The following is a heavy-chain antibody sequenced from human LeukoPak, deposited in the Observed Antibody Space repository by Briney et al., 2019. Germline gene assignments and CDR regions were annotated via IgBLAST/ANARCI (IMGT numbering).Heavy chain of an antibody. CDR2: ISSSGGST. J-gene: IGHJ2*01. CDR1: GFTFSSYA. D-gene: IGHD5-24*01. Sequence: GGSLRLSYSASGFTFSSYAMHWVRQAPGKGLEYVSTISSSGGSTSYADSVKGRFAISRDNSKNTLYLQMNSLRAEDTGVYFCVRDQLSRSGDWYFDLWGRGTLVAVSS. V-gene: IGHV3-64*04. CDR3: VRDQLSRSGDWYFDL.